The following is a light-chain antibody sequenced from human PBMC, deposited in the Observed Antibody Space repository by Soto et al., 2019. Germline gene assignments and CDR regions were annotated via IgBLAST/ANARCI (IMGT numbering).Light chain of an antibody. CDR1: QGISTD. Sequence: DIQMTQSPSSLSASVGDRVTITCQASQGISTDLNWYQQKPEKAPKLLIYDASNLETGVPSRFSGSGSGTDFSFTISSLQPEDIATYYCQQYDNLPLTFGGGTKVEIK. CDR2: DAS. CDR3: QQYDNLPLT. V-gene: IGKV1-33*01. J-gene: IGKJ4*01.